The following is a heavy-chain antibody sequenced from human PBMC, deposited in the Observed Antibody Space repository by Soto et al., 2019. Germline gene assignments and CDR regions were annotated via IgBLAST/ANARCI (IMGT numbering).Heavy chain of an antibody. D-gene: IGHD6-13*01. V-gene: IGHV3-13*01. Sequence: EVQLVESGGGLVQPGGSLRLSCAASGFPFSRYDMDWVRQATGKGLEWVSTIGTDGDTYFPDSVKGRFTISRENAKNSLYLQMNGLRAEDTAVYYCARVNKVAAAGSSYYAMDVWGQGTTVTVSS. J-gene: IGHJ6*02. CDR2: IGTDGDT. CDR3: ARVNKVAAAGSSYYAMDV. CDR1: GFPFSRYD.